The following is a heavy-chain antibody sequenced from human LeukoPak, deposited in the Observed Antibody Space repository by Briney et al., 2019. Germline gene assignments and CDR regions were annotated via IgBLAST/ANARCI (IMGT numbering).Heavy chain of an antibody. CDR2: VFTSGTT. J-gene: IGHJ4*02. V-gene: IGHV4-61*02. Sequence: SETLSLTCTVSGGSISSGRYFWSWIRQPAGKGLEWVGRVFTSGTTNYNPSLQSRITVSVDTSKNQFSLKLLSVTAADTAVYYCARAQDFSDSSGPNYLDFWGQGILVTVSS. CDR1: GGSISSGRYF. D-gene: IGHD3-22*01. CDR3: ARAQDFSDSSGPNYLDF.